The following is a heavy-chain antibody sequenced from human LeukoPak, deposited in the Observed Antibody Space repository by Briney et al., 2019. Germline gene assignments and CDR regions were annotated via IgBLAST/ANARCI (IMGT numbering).Heavy chain of an antibody. Sequence: PGGSLRLSCAAAGFTFSSYAMHWVRQAPGKGLEWVAVISYDGGNKYYADSVKGRFTISRDNSKNTLYLQMNSLRAEDTAVYYCARALRITMISSDWGQGTLVTVSS. CDR1: GFTFSSYA. D-gene: IGHD3-22*01. CDR3: ARALRITMISSD. CDR2: ISYDGGNK. J-gene: IGHJ4*02. V-gene: IGHV3-30-3*01.